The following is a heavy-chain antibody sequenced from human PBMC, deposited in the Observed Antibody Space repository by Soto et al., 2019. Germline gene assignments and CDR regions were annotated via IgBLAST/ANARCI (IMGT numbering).Heavy chain of an antibody. Sequence: NPSETLSLTCAVSGGSISSGGYSWSWIRQPPGKGLEWIGYIYHSGSTYYNPSLKSRVTISVDRSKNQFSLKLSSVTAADTAVYYCASLSGSSPLWGQGTLVTVSS. D-gene: IGHD1-26*01. J-gene: IGHJ4*02. CDR3: ASLSGSSPL. CDR2: IYHSGST. CDR1: GGSISSGGYS. V-gene: IGHV4-30-2*01.